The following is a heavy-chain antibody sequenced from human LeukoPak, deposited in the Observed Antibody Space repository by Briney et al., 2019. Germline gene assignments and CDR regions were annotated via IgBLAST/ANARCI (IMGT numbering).Heavy chain of an antibody. CDR2: IYYSGST. V-gene: IGHV4-39*01. CDR1: GGSISSSSYY. D-gene: IGHD6-19*01. J-gene: IGHJ3*02. CDR3: ARAWIAVPEGNNAFDI. Sequence: SETLSLTCTVSGGSISSSSYYWGWIRQPPGKGLEWIGSIYYSGSTYYNPFLKSRVTISVDTSKNQFSLKLSSVTAADTAVYYCARAWIAVPEGNNAFDIWGRGTMVTVSS.